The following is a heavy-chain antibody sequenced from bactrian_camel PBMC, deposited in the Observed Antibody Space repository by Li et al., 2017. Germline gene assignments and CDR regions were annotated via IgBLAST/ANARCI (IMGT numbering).Heavy chain of an antibody. V-gene: IGHV3S54*01. CDR2: IGVPNDSP. CDR1: GYTNC. D-gene: IGHD2*01. Sequence: QVQLVESGGGSVQIGGSLRLACEVSGYTNCMAWFRQGPGEEREAVASIGVPNDSPLYSTIVKGRFTISRDNAKTTLYLQMESLVEDDTAVYTCAAGDRSYSDSCRYSAWGQGTQVTVS. J-gene: IGHJ4*01. CDR3: AAGDRSYSDSCRYSA.